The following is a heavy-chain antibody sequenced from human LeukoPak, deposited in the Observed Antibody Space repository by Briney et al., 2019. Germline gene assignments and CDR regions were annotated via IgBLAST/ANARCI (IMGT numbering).Heavy chain of an antibody. D-gene: IGHD1-26*01. CDR2: INHSGST. CDR1: GGSFSGYY. Sequence: SETLSLTCAVYGGSFSGYYWSWIRQPPGKGLEWIGEINHSGSTNYNPSLKSRVTISVDTSKNQFSLKLSSVTAADTAVYYCARVPNATKVDYWGQGTLVTVSS. J-gene: IGHJ4*02. V-gene: IGHV4-34*01. CDR3: ARVPNATKVDY.